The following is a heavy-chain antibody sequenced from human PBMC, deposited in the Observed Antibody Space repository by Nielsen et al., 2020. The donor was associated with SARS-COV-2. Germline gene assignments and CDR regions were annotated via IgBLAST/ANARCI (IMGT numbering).Heavy chain of an antibody. J-gene: IGHJ6*02. D-gene: IGHD3/OR15-3a*01. CDR3: SRGHDLYGMDV. Sequence: GGSLRLSCAASGFTFSSYSMNWVRQAPGKGLEWVSSISSSSSYIYYADSVKGRFTISRDNAKNSLYLQMNSLRAEDTAVYYCSRGHDLYGMDVWGQGTTVTVSS. CDR1: GFTFSSYS. V-gene: IGHV3-21*01. CDR2: ISSSSSYI.